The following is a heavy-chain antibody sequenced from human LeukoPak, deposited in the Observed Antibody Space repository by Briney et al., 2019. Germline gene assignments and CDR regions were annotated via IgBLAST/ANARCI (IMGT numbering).Heavy chain of an antibody. CDR1: GYTFTGYY. Sequence: ASVKVSCKASGYTFTGYYMFWVRQAPGQGLEWMGWINPNSGGTNYAQRFQGRVTMTRDTSISTASMELSRLTSDDTAVYYCARDGGEYSGYDYWGQGTLVTVSS. CDR2: INPNSGGT. J-gene: IGHJ4*02. D-gene: IGHD5-12*01. V-gene: IGHV1-2*02. CDR3: ARDGGEYSGYDY.